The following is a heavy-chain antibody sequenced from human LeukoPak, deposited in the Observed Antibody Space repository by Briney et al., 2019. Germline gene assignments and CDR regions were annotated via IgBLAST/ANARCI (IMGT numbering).Heavy chain of an antibody. Sequence: ASVKVSCEASGYTFTGYYMHWVRQAPGQGLEWMGWINPNSGGTNYAQKFQGRVTMTRDTSISTAYMELSRLRSDDTAVYYCARDPATSPPTEDSSGWWFDYWGQGTLVTVSS. CDR3: ARDPATSPPTEDSSGWWFDY. V-gene: IGHV1-2*02. J-gene: IGHJ4*02. CDR2: INPNSGGT. D-gene: IGHD6-19*01. CDR1: GYTFTGYY.